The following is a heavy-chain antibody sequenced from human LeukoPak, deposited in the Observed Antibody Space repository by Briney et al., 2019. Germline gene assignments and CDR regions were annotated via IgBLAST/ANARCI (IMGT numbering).Heavy chain of an antibody. CDR1: GYTFTGYY. J-gene: IGHJ5*02. V-gene: IGHV1-2*02. D-gene: IGHD2/OR15-2a*01. CDR2: INPNNGDT. Sequence: EASVKVSCKASGYTFTGYYMHWVRQAPGQGLEWMGWINPNNGDTKYAQKFQGRVTMTRDTSISTAYMELSRLRSDDTAVYYCARLGGNINSPYGNWFDPWDQGALATVSS. CDR3: ARLGGNINSPYGNWFDP.